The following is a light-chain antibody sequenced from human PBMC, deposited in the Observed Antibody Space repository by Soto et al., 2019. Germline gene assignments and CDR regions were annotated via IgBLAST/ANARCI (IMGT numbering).Light chain of an antibody. CDR3: QQHDKLPPA. J-gene: IGKJ1*01. CDR1: QSVSNN. CDR2: SAS. Sequence: EIVLTQSPGTLSLSPGERATLSCRASQSVSNNYLAWYQQKPGQAPRLLIYSASIRAAATPARFSGSGAGTNFSLTISSLQSEDFAVYYCQQHDKLPPAFGQGTKVDIK. V-gene: IGKV3-15*01.